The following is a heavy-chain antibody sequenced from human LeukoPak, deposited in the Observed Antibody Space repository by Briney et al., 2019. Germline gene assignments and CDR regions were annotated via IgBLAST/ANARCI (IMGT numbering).Heavy chain of an antibody. Sequence: PGGSLRLSSAASGFTFSSYGMHWVRQAPGKGLEWVAFIRYDGSNKYYADSVKGRFTISRDNSKNTLYLQMDSLRAEDTAVYYCAKDILWVGELASSVAILPPPGFDYWGQGTLVTVSS. D-gene: IGHD3-10*01. V-gene: IGHV3-30*02. CDR1: GFTFSSYG. J-gene: IGHJ4*02. CDR3: AKDILWVGELASSVAILPPPGFDY. CDR2: IRYDGSNK.